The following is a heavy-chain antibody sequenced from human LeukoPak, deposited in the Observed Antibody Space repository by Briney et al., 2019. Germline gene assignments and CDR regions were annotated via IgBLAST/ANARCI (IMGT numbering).Heavy chain of an antibody. Sequence: SETLSLTCTVSGGSISSYYWSWIRQPAGKGLEWIGRIYTSGSTNYNPSLKSRVTMSVDTSKNQFSLKLSSVTAADTAVYYCARGVTYYDFWSGSPYYYYYMDVWGKGTTVTVS. V-gene: IGHV4-4*07. CDR1: GGSISSYY. CDR3: ARGVTYYDFWSGSPYYYYYMDV. D-gene: IGHD3-3*01. CDR2: IYTSGST. J-gene: IGHJ6*03.